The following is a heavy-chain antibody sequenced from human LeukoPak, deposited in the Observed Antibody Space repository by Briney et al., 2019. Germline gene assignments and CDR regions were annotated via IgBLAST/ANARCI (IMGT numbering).Heavy chain of an antibody. CDR1: GFTFSSYA. Sequence: GGSLRLSCAASGFTFSSYAMSWVRQAPGKGLEWVSAISGSGGSTYYADSVKGRFTISRDNSKNTLHLQVNSLRAEDTAVYYCAKASSDSSSYAYFHHWGQGTLVTVST. D-gene: IGHD3-22*01. CDR2: ISGSGGST. V-gene: IGHV3-23*01. CDR3: AKASSDSSSYAYFHH. J-gene: IGHJ1*01.